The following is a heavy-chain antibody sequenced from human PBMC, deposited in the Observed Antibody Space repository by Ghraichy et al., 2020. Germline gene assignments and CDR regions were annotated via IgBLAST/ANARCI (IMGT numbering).Heavy chain of an antibody. V-gene: IGHV4-59*01. CDR2: IYYSGST. CDR3: ARAFDHHWYFDL. CDR1: GGSISSYY. J-gene: IGHJ2*01. D-gene: IGHD3-9*01. Sequence: SETLSLTCTVSGGSISSYYWSWIRQPPGKGLEWIGYIYYSGSTNYNPSLKSRVTISVDTSKNQFSLKLSSVTAADTAVYYCARAFDHHWYFDLWGRGTLVTVSS.